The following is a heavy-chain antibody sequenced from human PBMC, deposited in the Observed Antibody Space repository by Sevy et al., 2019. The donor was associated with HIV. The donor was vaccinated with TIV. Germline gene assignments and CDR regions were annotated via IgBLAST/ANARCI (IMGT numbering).Heavy chain of an antibody. Sequence: SETLSLTCTVSGGSISSYDWSWIRQPPGKGLEWIGYIYYSGSTNYNPTLKSRVTISVDTSKNQFSLKLSSVTAADTAVYYCARGGGSYFDYYYYMDVWGKGTTVTVSS. CDR1: GGSISSYD. D-gene: IGHD1-26*01. J-gene: IGHJ6*03. CDR3: ARGGGSYFDYYYYMDV. V-gene: IGHV4-59*01. CDR2: IYYSGST.